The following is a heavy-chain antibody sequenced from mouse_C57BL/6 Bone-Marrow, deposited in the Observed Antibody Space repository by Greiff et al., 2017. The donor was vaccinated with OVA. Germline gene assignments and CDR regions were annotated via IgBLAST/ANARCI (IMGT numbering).Heavy chain of an antibody. CDR1: GFTFSSYA. CDR2: ISDGGSYT. V-gene: IGHV5-4*01. Sequence: EVKLVESGGGLVTPGGSLKLSCAASGFTFSSYAMSWVRQTPEKRLEWVATISDGGSYTYYPDNVKGRFTISRDNAKNNLYLQMSHLKSEDTAMYYCAREGLGLWGQGTLVTVSA. J-gene: IGHJ3*01. D-gene: IGHD3-1*01. CDR3: AREGLGL.